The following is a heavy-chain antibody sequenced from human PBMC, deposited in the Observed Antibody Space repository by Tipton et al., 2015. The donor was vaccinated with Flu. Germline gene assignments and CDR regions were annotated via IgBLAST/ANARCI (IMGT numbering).Heavy chain of an antibody. D-gene: IGHD3-16*01. J-gene: IGHJ3*02. Sequence: GSLRLSCAASGFAFSSYWVIWVRQAPGKGLEWVSYISISGSTIYYADSLKGRFTISRDNAKNSLYLQMNSLRAEDTAVYFCARGQRDLSWASGGVDAFDIWGQGTLVTVSS. V-gene: IGHV3-48*03. CDR3: ARGQRDLSWASGGVDAFDI. CDR2: ISISGSTI. CDR1: GFAFSSYW.